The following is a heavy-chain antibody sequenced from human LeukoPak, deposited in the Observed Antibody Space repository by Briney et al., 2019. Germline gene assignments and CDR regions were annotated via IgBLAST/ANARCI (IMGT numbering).Heavy chain of an antibody. CDR1: GGSISSYY. J-gene: IGHJ4*02. Sequence: SETLSLTCTVSGGSISSYYWSWIRQPPGKRLEWIGHIYYSGSTNYNPSLKSRVTILVDTSKNQFSLKLSSVTAADTAVYYCASRSSIWSGYQDTLYYFDSWGQGTLVTVSS. D-gene: IGHD3-3*01. CDR3: ASRSSIWSGYQDTLYYFDS. V-gene: IGHV4-59*01. CDR2: IYYSGST.